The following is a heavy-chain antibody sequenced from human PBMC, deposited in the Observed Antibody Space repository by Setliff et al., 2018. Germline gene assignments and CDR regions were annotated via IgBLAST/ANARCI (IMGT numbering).Heavy chain of an antibody. J-gene: IGHJ4*02. Sequence: GGSLRLSCTGSGLNFANYAVSWVRQAPGKGLEWIAFIRSNSFGGTTEYAASLKGRFTLSRDDSKNTAYLQMNSLETEDTALYYCIRPQTPDDDHSSGYYGFWGQGTPVTVSS. CDR1: GLNFANYA. D-gene: IGHD3-22*01. V-gene: IGHV3-49*04. CDR2: IRSNSFGGTT. CDR3: IRPQTPDDDHSSGYYGF.